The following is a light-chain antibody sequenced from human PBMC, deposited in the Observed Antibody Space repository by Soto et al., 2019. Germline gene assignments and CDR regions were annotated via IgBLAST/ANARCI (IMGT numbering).Light chain of an antibody. V-gene: IGKV3-20*01. Sequence: EIVLTQSPGTLSLSPGERATLSCRASQSVSNNYLAWYQQKPGQAPRLLIYGASSRATGIPDRFSGSGSGTDFTLTISRLEPEDFAVYYCQQYGRAFGPGTKVDIK. CDR1: QSVSNNY. CDR2: GAS. CDR3: QQYGRA. J-gene: IGKJ3*01.